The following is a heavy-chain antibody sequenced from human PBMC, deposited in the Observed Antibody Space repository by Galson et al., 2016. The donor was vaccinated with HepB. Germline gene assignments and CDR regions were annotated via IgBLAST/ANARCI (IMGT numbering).Heavy chain of an antibody. V-gene: IGHV3-33*08. Sequence: SLRLSCAASGFTFSSYGMHWVRQAPGKGLEWVSGIWYDGSNTYYADSVKGRFTISRDNSKNTLYLQMNSLRAEDTAVYYCARVVRPFYYYDYGMDVWGQGTTVTVSS. CDR2: IWYDGSNT. D-gene: IGHD2-8*01. CDR3: ARVVRPFYYYDYGMDV. CDR1: GFTFSSYG. J-gene: IGHJ6*02.